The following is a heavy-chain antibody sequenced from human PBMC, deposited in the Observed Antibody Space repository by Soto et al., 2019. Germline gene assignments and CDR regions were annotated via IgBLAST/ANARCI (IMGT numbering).Heavy chain of an antibody. CDR2: IYYSGST. CDR1: GGSISSGGYY. J-gene: IGHJ5*02. Sequence: QVQLQESGPGLVKPSQTLSLTCTVSGGSISSGGYYWSWIRQHPGKGLEWIGYIYYSGSTYYNPSLKSRVTISVDTSKNQFSLKLXSVTAADTAVYYCARDWSIAAAGTGWFDPWGQGTLVTVSS. CDR3: ARDWSIAAAGTGWFDP. D-gene: IGHD6-13*01. V-gene: IGHV4-31*03.